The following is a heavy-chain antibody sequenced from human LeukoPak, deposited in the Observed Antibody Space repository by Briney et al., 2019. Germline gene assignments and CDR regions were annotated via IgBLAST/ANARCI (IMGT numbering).Heavy chain of an antibody. CDR3: ARGVRF. CDR1: GDSISSGGYF. CDR2: IYYSGST. D-gene: IGHD3-16*01. Sequence: SQTLSLTCTVSGDSISSGGYFWTWIRQHPGKGLEWIGYIYYSGSTYYNPSLRTRVTISVDTSKNQFSLKLTSVTAADTAVYYCARGVRFWGQGTLVTVSS. J-gene: IGHJ4*02. V-gene: IGHV4-31*03.